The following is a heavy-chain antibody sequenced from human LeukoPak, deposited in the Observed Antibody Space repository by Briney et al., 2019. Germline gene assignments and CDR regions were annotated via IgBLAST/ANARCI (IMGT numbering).Heavy chain of an antibody. CDR3: AKNPLGYCSGGSCYSGYFDL. Sequence: SETLSLTCTISGGSISSSSYSWGWIRQPPGEGLEWIGRIYYSGRTYYNPSLKSRVTISVDTSKNQFSLKLSSVTAADTAVYYCAKNPLGYCSGGSCYSGYFDLWGRGTLVTVSS. D-gene: IGHD2-15*01. CDR2: IYYSGRT. J-gene: IGHJ2*01. CDR1: GGSISSSSYS. V-gene: IGHV4-39*01.